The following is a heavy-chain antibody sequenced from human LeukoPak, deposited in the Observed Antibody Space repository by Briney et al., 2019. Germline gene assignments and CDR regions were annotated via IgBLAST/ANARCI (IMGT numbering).Heavy chain of an antibody. V-gene: IGHV1-2*02. CDR2: MNPNSGGT. D-gene: IGHD6-19*01. J-gene: IGHJ4*02. CDR1: GYTFTGYY. CDR3: ARGVAVAGTRLYYFDS. Sequence: ASVKVSCKASGYTFTGYYMHWVRQAPGQGLDWMGWMNPNSGGTNYAQKFQGRVTMTRDTSISTAHMELSRLISDDSAVYYCARGVAVAGTRLYYFDSWGQGTLVTVSS.